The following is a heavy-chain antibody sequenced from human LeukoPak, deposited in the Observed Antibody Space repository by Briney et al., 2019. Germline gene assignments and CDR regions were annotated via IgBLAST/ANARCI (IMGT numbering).Heavy chain of an antibody. CDR2: ISYDGSIK. Sequence: GGSLRLSCAASGFTFSAYSMHWVRQAPGKGLDWVAIISYDGSIKHYADSVKGRFTISRDNSKNTLYLQMNSLRAEDTAVYYCAIDPTKSGYFDYWGQGTLVTVSS. CDR1: GFTFSAYS. J-gene: IGHJ4*02. CDR3: AIDPTKSGYFDY. V-gene: IGHV3-30-3*01. D-gene: IGHD5-12*01.